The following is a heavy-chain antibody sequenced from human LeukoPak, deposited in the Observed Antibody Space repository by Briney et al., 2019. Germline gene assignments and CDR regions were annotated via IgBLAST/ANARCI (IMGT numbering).Heavy chain of an antibody. CDR3: ATVDYYYGMDV. V-gene: IGHV4-59*08. CDR1: GGSISSYY. D-gene: IGHD4-23*01. CDR2: IYYSGST. Sequence: PSETLSLTCTVSGGSISSYYWSWIRQPPGKGLEWIGYIYYSGSTNYNPSLKSRVTISVDTSKNQFSLKLCSVTAADTAVYYCATVDYYYGMDVWGQGTTVTVSS. J-gene: IGHJ6*02.